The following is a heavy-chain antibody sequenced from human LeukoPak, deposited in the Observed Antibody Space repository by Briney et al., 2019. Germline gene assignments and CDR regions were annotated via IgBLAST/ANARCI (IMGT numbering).Heavy chain of an antibody. Sequence: SETLSLTCTVSGGSISSYYWSWIRQPPGKGLEWIGYIYYSGSTNYNPSLKSRVTISVDTSKNQFSLKLSSVTAADTVVYYCARWGYDSSGYYYRYYFDYWGQGTLVTVSS. J-gene: IGHJ4*02. V-gene: IGHV4-59*01. CDR2: IYYSGST. CDR1: GGSISSYY. CDR3: ARWGYDSSGYYYRYYFDY. D-gene: IGHD3-22*01.